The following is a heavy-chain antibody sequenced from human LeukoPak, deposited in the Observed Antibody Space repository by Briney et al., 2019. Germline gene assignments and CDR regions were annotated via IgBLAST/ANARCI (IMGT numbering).Heavy chain of an antibody. V-gene: IGHV4-39*01. J-gene: IGHJ4*02. Sequence: SGTLSLTCTVSGGSISSSSYYWGWIRQPPGKGLEWIGSTYYSGSTYYNPSLKSRVTIPVDTSKNQFSLKLSSVTAADTAVYYCARRGPIGYCSGGSCQYYFDYWGQGTLVTVSS. CDR3: ARRGPIGYCSGGSCQYYFDY. D-gene: IGHD2-15*01. CDR2: TYYSGST. CDR1: GGSISSSSYY.